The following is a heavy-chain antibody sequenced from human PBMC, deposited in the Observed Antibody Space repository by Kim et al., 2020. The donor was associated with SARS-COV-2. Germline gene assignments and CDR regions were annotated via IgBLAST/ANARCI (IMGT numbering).Heavy chain of an antibody. V-gene: IGHV1-3*01. CDR2: INAGNGNT. CDR1: GYTFTSYA. D-gene: IGHD3-3*01. Sequence: ASVKVSCKASGYTFTSYAMHWVRQAPGQRLEWMGWINAGNGNTKYSQKFQGRVTITRDTSASTAYMELSSLRSEDTAVYYCARGFFGVVIKFSYGMDVWGQGTTVTVSS. J-gene: IGHJ6*02. CDR3: ARGFFGVVIKFSYGMDV.